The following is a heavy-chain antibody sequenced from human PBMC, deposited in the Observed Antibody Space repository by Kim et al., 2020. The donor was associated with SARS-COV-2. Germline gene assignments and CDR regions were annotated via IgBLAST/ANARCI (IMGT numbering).Heavy chain of an antibody. J-gene: IGHJ3*01. CDR1: GFTFSPFA. CDR2: IRSDESKR. CDR3: ARNFGSATMIGDV. Sequence: GGSLRLSCTASGFTFSPFAMHWVCQAPGKGLEWVAVIRSDESKRYYAESVKDRFTISRDNSKNTLYLQMNSLRAEDTAIYYCARNFGSATMIGDVWGLGTMVTVSS. D-gene: IGHD3-10*01. V-gene: IGHV3-33*01.